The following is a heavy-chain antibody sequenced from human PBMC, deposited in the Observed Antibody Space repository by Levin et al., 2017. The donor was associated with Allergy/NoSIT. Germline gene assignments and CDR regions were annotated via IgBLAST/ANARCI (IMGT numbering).Heavy chain of an antibody. CDR1: GFTFSSYG. Sequence: QSGGSLRLSCAASGFTFSSYGMHWVRQAPGKGLEWVAVISYDGSNKYYADSVKGRFTISRDNSKNTLYLQMNSLRAEDTAVYYCAKDYWEGIVATLDFDYWGQGTLVTVSS. D-gene: IGHD5-12*01. V-gene: IGHV3-30*18. J-gene: IGHJ4*02. CDR2: ISYDGSNK. CDR3: AKDYWEGIVATLDFDY.